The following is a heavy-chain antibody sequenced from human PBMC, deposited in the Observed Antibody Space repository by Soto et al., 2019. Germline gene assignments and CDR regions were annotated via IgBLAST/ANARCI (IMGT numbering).Heavy chain of an antibody. Sequence: QVQLQESGPGLVKPSQTLSLTCTVSGGSISSGDYYWSWIRQPPGKGLDWIGFIYYSGSTYYNPSLKSRVTISEDTSKNQFSLKVTSVTVADTAVYYCARVRGRFYYGVDVWGQGTTVTVSS. CDR1: GGSISSGDYY. CDR3: ARVRGRFYYGVDV. V-gene: IGHV4-30-4*01. J-gene: IGHJ6*02. D-gene: IGHD3-16*01. CDR2: IYYSGST.